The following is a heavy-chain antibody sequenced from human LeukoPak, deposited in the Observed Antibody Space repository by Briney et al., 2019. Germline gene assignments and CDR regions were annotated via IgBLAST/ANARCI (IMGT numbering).Heavy chain of an antibody. D-gene: IGHD1-1*01. CDR3: ARDSYNWSDAHAFDI. CDR1: GFTFSSYW. CDR2: IKQDGSEK. V-gene: IGHV3-7*04. J-gene: IGHJ3*02. Sequence: AGGSLRLSCAASGFTFSSYWMSWVRQAPGKGLEWVANIKQDGSEKYYVDSVKGRFTISRDNAKNSLYLQMNSLRAEDTAVYYCARDSYNWSDAHAFDIWGQGTMVTVSS.